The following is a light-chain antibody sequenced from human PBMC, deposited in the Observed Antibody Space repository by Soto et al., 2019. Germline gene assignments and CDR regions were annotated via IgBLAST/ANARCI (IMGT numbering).Light chain of an antibody. CDR2: ATS. V-gene: IGKV1-6*01. CDR1: QAIRND. Sequence: AIQMTQSPSSLSASVGDRVTITCRASQAIRNDLYWYQQKPGKAPKVLIYATSNLQTGVPSRFSGSGSGTDFTLTISNLQPEDFATYYCLQDYNYPHTFGQGTKVEIK. J-gene: IGKJ1*01. CDR3: LQDYNYPHT.